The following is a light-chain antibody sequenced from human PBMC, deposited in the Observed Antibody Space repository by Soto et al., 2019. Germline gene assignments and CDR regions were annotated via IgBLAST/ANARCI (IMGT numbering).Light chain of an antibody. V-gene: IGKV1-16*01. CDR1: QGIQNY. J-gene: IGKJ4*01. CDR3: QQYFQYPLT. CDR2: AAS. Sequence: DIQMTQSPSSLSASVGDRVTMTCRASQGIQNYLAWFQQKPGTAPKSLIFAASSLQSGVPSRFGGSGSETEFILTISSLQPEDFATYDGQQYFQYPLTFGGGTRVDI.